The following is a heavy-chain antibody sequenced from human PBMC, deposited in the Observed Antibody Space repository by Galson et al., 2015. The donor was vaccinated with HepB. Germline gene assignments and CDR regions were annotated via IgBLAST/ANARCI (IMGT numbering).Heavy chain of an antibody. Sequence: SLRLSCAASGFTFSDYYMNWIRQAPGKGLEWVSYISSSGSYTNYADSVKGRFTISRDNAKNSLYLQMNSLRAEDTALYYCARENQFYDFWSGFYSRPQAYGMDVWGHGTTVTVSS. V-gene: IGHV3-11*06. CDR1: GFTFSDYY. D-gene: IGHD3-3*01. J-gene: IGHJ6*02. CDR2: ISSSGSYT. CDR3: ARENQFYDFWSGFYSRPQAYGMDV.